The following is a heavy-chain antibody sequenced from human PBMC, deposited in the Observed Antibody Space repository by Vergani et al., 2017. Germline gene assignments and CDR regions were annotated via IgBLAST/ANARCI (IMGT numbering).Heavy chain of an antibody. CDR1: GGSFNDYW. Sequence: QAQLQQWGAGLLTPSETLSLTCAIYGGSFNDYWWTWIRQPPGKGLEWIGEIRHDGITHYSPSLKSRVTISIDTSTHQFSLNLRSVTAADTAVYYCAREGYCTNGVCFTLFDVWGQGILVTVSS. J-gene: IGHJ4*02. V-gene: IGHV4-34*01. CDR2: IRHDGIT. D-gene: IGHD2-8*01. CDR3: AREGYCTNGVCFTLFDV.